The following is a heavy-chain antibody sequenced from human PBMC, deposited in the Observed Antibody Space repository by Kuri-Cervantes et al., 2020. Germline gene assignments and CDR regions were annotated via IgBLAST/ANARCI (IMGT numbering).Heavy chain of an antibody. CDR2: INHSGNT. J-gene: IGHJ4*02. D-gene: IGHD3-22*01. CDR3: ARGHYYDSSGPQDQ. V-gene: IGHV4-34*01. Sequence: ESLKISCAVYGGSFSGYYWSWIRQPPGKGLEWIGEINHSGNTNYNPSLKSRVTISVDTSKKQFSLNLRSVTAADTSMYYCARGHYYDSSGPQDQWGQGTLVTVSS. CDR1: GGSFSGYY.